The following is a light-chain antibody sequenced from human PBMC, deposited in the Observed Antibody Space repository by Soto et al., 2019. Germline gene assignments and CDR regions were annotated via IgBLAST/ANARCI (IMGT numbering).Light chain of an antibody. CDR2: DAS. Sequence: EIMLTQSPATLSLSPGERATLSCRASQSVSRYLAWYQQEPGQAPRLLIYDASNRATGIPARFSGSGSGTDFTLTISSLEPEDFAVYYCQQRSNWPPITFGQGTRLEIK. CDR3: QQRSNWPPIT. J-gene: IGKJ5*01. CDR1: QSVSRY. V-gene: IGKV3-11*01.